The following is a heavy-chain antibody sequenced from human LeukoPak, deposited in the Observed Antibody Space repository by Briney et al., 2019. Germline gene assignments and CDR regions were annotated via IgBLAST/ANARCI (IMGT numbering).Heavy chain of an antibody. CDR1: GYSLTSFD. D-gene: IGHD6-13*01. V-gene: IGHV1-8*01. J-gene: IGHJ6*02. CDR2: MNPKRGNT. Sequence: ASVKVSCKASGYSLTSFDINWVRQGSGQGLEWMGWMNPKRGNTGYAPRSQGRVTITRDTSINTAFMELSSLRPDDTAIYYCARGGSSSSYYNNYGMDVWGQGTTITVSS. CDR3: ARGGSSSSYYNNYGMDV.